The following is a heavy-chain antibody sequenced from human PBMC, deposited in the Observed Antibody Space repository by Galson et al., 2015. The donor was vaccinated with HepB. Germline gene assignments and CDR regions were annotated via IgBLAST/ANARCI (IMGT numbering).Heavy chain of an antibody. Sequence: SLRLSCAASGFTFSSYGMHWVRQAPGKGLEWVAVIWYDGSNKYYADSVKGRFTISRDNSKNTLYLQMNSLRAEDTAVYYCARDQVPHYYDSSGYDYWGQGTLVTVSS. CDR3: ARDQVPHYYDSSGYDY. D-gene: IGHD3-22*01. CDR2: IWYDGSNK. CDR1: GFTFSSYG. J-gene: IGHJ4*02. V-gene: IGHV3-33*01.